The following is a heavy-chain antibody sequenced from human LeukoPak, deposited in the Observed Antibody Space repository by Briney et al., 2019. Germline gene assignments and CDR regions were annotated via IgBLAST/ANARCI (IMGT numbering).Heavy chain of an antibody. CDR3: ARQYYYGSGSYLVAYGMDV. CDR1: GFTFSSYS. CDR2: ISSSSYI. D-gene: IGHD3-10*01. J-gene: IGHJ6*04. Sequence: GGSLRLSCAASGFTFSSYSMNWVRQAPGKGLEWVSSISSSSYIYYADSVKGRFTISRDNAKNSLYLQMNSLRAEDTAVYYCARQYYYGSGSYLVAYGMDVWGKGTTVTVSS. V-gene: IGHV3-21*01.